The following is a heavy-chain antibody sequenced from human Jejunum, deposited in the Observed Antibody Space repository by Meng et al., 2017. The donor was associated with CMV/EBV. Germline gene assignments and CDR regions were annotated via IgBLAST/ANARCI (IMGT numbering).Heavy chain of an antibody. J-gene: IGHJ5*02. CDR3: ARDRGHYDWTYVSSNNWFDP. D-gene: IGHD3-16*01. CDR2: IIPILGPA. Sequence: SFAFSWVRQSPGQGLEWLGGIIPILGPATYAQKFLGRVSITTDESASTAYLELRSLRSEDTAVYYCARDRGHYDWTYVSSNNWFDPWGQGTLVTVSS. CDR1: SFA. V-gene: IGHV1-69*05.